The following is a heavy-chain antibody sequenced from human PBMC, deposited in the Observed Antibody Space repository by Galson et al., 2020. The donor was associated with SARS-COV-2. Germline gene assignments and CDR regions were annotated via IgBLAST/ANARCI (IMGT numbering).Heavy chain of an antibody. CDR2: ISGSGSAT. CDR3: VKRHRDSSGFDY. D-gene: IGHD3-22*01. CDR1: GFTFSSYA. V-gene: IGHV3-23*01. J-gene: IGHJ4*02. Sequence: GESLKISCAASGFTFSSYAINCLRQAPGKGLEWVSGISGSGSATYYAGSVKGRFTISRDNSQNTLYLQMNGLRAEDTAIYYCVKRHRDSSGFDYWGQGARVTVSS.